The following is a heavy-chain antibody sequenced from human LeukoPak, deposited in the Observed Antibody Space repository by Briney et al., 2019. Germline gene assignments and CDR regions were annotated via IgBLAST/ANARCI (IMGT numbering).Heavy chain of an antibody. CDR3: ARESCSGGSCYYFDY. J-gene: IGHJ4*02. V-gene: IGHV1-69*01. Sequence: VASVNVSCKASGGTFGRYAITWVRQAPGQRLEWMGGVSPIYGTSDYAQRFQGRVTISADESTSTAFLEVRSLRSEDTAVYYCARESCSGGSCYYFDYWGQGTLVTVSS. D-gene: IGHD2-15*01. CDR2: VSPIYGTS. CDR1: GGTFGRYA.